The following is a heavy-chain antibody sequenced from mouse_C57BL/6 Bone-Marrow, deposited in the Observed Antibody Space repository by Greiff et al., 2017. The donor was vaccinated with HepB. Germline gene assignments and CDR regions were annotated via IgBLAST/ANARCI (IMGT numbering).Heavy chain of an antibody. V-gene: IGHV7-3*01. D-gene: IGHD1-1*01. CDR3: ARYPHYYGSSYPSYAMDY. Sequence: EVQLVESGGGLVQPGGSLSLSCAASGFTFTDYYMSWVRQPPGKALEWLGFIRNKANGYTTEYSASVKGRFTISRDNSQSILYLQMNALRAEDSATYYCARYPHYYGSSYPSYAMDYWGQGTSVTVSS. CDR1: GFTFTDYY. CDR2: IRNKANGYTT. J-gene: IGHJ4*01.